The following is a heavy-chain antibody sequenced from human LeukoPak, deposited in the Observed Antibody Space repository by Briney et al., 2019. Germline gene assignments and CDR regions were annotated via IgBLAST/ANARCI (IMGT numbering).Heavy chain of an antibody. CDR3: ARDPRASNWNYGPYEPGEF. CDR2: INPSGGST. CDR1: GYTFTSYY. D-gene: IGHD1-7*01. J-gene: IGHJ4*02. Sequence: ASVKVSCKASGYTFTSYYMHWVRQAPGQGLEWMGIINPSGGSTSYAQKFQGRVTMTRDTSTSTVYMELSSLRSEDTAVYYCARDPRASNWNYGPYEPGEFWGQGTLVTVSS. V-gene: IGHV1-46*01.